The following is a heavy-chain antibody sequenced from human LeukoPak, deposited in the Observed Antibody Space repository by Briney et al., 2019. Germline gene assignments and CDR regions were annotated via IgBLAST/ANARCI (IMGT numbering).Heavy chain of an antibody. V-gene: IGHV3-7*01. CDR2: IKQDGSEK. Sequence: PGGSLRLSCAASGFTFSTYWMSWVRQAPGKGLEWVANIKQDGSEKYFVDSVKGRFTISRDNAKSTLYLQMNSLRPEDTAVYYCATEVSTSLDPRGQGTLVTVAS. CDR3: ATEVSTSLDP. CDR1: GFTFSTYW. J-gene: IGHJ5*02. D-gene: IGHD5/OR15-5a*01.